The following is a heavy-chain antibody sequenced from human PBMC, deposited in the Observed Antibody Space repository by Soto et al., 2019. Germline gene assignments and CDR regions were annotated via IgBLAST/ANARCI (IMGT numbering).Heavy chain of an antibody. CDR3: ARYRRTYYYDSSGYSPPPDAFDI. CDR1: GGSFSGYY. D-gene: IGHD3-22*01. V-gene: IGHV4-34*01. Sequence: PSETLSLTCAVYGGSFSGYYWSWIRQPPGKGLEWIGEINHSGSTNYNPSLKSRVTISVDTSKNQFSLKLSSVTAADTAVYYCARYRRTYYYDSSGYSPPPDAFDIWGQGTMVTVSS. CDR2: INHSGST. J-gene: IGHJ3*02.